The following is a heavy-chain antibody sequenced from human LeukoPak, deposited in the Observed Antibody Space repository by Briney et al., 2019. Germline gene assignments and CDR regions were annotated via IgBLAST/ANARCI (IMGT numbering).Heavy chain of an antibody. CDR1: GYVFRDYY. D-gene: IGHD2-15*01. CDR3: VRDFLVAVAF. V-gene: IGHV1-2*02. Sequence: GASVKVSCKTSGYVFRDYYTDWVPQAPGQGLEWVGWINPNSGGTKYAQRFEDRVTMTRDRSTSTACMDLTRLTSDDTAVYYCVRDFLVAVAFWGQGTLVSVSS. CDR2: INPNSGGT. J-gene: IGHJ4*02.